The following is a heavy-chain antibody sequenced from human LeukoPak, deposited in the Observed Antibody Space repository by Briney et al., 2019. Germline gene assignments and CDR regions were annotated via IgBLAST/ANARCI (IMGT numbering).Heavy chain of an antibody. Sequence: SETLSLTCTVSGGSISSYYWSWIRQPAGKGLEWIGRIYTSGSTNYNPSLKSRVTMSVDTSKSQFSLKLSSVTAADTAVYYCARVHRPTNWFDPWGQGTLVTVSS. CDR1: GGSISSYY. CDR3: ARVHRPTNWFDP. V-gene: IGHV4-4*07. CDR2: IYTSGST. J-gene: IGHJ5*02.